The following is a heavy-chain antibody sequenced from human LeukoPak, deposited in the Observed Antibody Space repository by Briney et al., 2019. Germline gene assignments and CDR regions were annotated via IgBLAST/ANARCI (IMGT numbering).Heavy chain of an antibody. J-gene: IGHJ4*02. CDR2: IYYSGNT. CDR1: GVSISSSNSY. CDR3: ARHCSSTSYYRY. V-gene: IGHV4-39*01. Sequence: SETLSLTCTVSGVSISSSNSYWGWIRQPPGKGLEWIGSIYYSGNTYYNASLKSQVSISIDTSKNQFSLNLSSVTAADTAVYYCARHCSSTSYYRYWGQGTLVTVSS. D-gene: IGHD2-2*01.